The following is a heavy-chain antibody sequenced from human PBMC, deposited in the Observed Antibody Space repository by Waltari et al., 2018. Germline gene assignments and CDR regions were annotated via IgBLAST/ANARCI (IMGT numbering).Heavy chain of an antibody. Sequence: QVQLVESGGGVVQPGRSLRLSCAASGFTFSSYGMHWVRQWPGKGLEWVAGIWYDGSNKYYADSVKGRFTISRDNSKNTLYLQMNSLRAEDTAVYYCARESGVSRGYYFDYWGQGTLVTVSS. CDR2: IWYDGSNK. D-gene: IGHD2-8*01. V-gene: IGHV3-33*01. CDR3: ARESGVSRGYYFDY. CDR1: GFTFSSYG. J-gene: IGHJ4*02.